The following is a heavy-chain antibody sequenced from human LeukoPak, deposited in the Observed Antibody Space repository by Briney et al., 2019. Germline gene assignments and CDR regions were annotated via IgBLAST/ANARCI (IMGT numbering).Heavy chain of an antibody. J-gene: IGHJ5*01. V-gene: IGHV1-69*04. CDR1: GGTFSSYA. D-gene: IGHD3-22*01. CDR2: IIPILGIA. CDR3: ARIEDYDSSNNWF. Sequence: GASLKLSCKASGGTFSSYAISWVRQAPGQGLEWMGRIIPILGIANYAPQFQGGVTITADKSTSTAYMELTSPASEATALYYGARIEDYDSSNNWF.